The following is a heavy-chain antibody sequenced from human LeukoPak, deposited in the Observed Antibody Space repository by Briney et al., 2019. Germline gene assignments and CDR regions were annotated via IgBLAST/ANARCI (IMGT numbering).Heavy chain of an antibody. CDR3: GMAMDV. V-gene: IGHV3-30*02. D-gene: IGHD5-24*01. CDR1: GFTFTSYG. CDR2: IQTDGSTK. Sequence: GGSLRLSCAASGFTFTSYGMHWVRQAPGKGLEWVTFIQTDGSTKYYADSVKGRFTISRDNAKNSLYLQMSSLRAEDTAVYYCGMAMDVWGRGTTVTVSS. J-gene: IGHJ6*02.